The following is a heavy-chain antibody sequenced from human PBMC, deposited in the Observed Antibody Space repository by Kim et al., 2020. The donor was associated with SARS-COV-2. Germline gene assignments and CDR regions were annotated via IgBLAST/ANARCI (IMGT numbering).Heavy chain of an antibody. Sequence: NADSVKGQFPVSRDNSTNTLYLQMDSLRAEDTALYYCARAVAGSGYSLGDCWGQGTLVTVSS. D-gene: IGHD3-3*01. V-gene: IGHV3-33*01. CDR3: ARAVAGSGYSLGDC. J-gene: IGHJ4*02.